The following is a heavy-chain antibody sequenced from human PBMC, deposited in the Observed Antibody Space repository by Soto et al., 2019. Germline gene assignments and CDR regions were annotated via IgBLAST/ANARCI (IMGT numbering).Heavy chain of an antibody. D-gene: IGHD3-3*01. CDR2: IYWDDDK. CDR3: EQRVLRKVFGLGTNTTIYFDF. V-gene: IGHV2-5*02. CDR1: GFSLTTIGVG. Sequence: QITLNESGPTQVKPRQTLTLTCTVSGFSLTTIGVGMGWIRQSPGEAPEWLALIYWDDDKRYSQSLKSRLTNYKNNSTNQVVLTMGYLYPADTATYSCEQRVLRKVFGLGTNTTIYFDFLGQGTQVAVSS. J-gene: IGHJ4*02.